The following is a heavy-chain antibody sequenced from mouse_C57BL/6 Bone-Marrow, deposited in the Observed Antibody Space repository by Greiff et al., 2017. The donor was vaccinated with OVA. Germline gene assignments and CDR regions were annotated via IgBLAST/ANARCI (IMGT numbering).Heavy chain of an antibody. CDR1: GYAFTNYL. V-gene: IGHV1-54*01. CDR3: ARGGLRRD. Sequence: QVQLKESGAELVRPGTSVKVSCKASGYAFTNYLIEWVKQRPGQGLEWIGVINPGSGGTNYNEKFKGKATLTADKSSSTAYMQLSSLTSEDSAVYYCARGGLRRDWGQGTLVTVSA. CDR2: INPGSGGT. D-gene: IGHD2-4*01. J-gene: IGHJ3*01.